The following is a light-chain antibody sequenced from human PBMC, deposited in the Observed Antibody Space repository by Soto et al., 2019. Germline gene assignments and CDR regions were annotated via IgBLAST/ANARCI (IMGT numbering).Light chain of an antibody. J-gene: IGLJ3*02. CDR2: EVT. CDR1: SSDVGGYNY. V-gene: IGLV2-14*03. CDR3: SSYTTSSTWV. Sequence: QYVLTQPASVSGSPGQSITISCTGTSSDVGGYNYVSWYQQHPGKAPKLMISEVTNRPSGVSNRFSGSKAGNTASLTISGLQSEDEADYYCSSYTTSSTWVFGGGTKLTVL.